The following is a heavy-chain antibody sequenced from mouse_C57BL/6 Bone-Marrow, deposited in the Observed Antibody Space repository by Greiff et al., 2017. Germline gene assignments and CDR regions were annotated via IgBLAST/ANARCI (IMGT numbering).Heavy chain of an antibody. CDR2: IYPGDGDT. CDR3: ARGDRDLAWFAY. V-gene: IGHV1-80*01. D-gene: IGHD3-3*01. CDR1: GYAFSSYW. J-gene: IGHJ3*01. Sequence: VQLQQSGAELVKPGASVKISCKASGYAFSSYWMNWVKQRPGKGLEWIGQIYPGDGDTNYNGKFKGKATLTADKSSSTAYMQLSSLTSEDSAVYFCARGDRDLAWFAYWGQGTLVTVSA.